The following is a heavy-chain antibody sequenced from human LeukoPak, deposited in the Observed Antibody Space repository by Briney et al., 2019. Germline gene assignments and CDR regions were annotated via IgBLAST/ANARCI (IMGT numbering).Heavy chain of an antibody. D-gene: IGHD3-22*01. V-gene: IGHV3-53*01. Sequence: GGSLRLSCAASGFTVSSNYMSWVRQAPGKGLEWVSVIYSGGSTYYADSVKGRFTISRDNSKNTLYLQMNSLRAEDTAVYYCARECYDGSGYYFNYWGQGTLVTVSS. J-gene: IGHJ4*02. CDR1: GFTVSSNY. CDR2: IYSGGST. CDR3: ARECYDGSGYYFNY.